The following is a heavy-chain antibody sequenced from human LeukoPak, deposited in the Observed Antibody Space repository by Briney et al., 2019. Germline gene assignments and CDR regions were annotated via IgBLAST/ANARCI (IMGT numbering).Heavy chain of an antibody. CDR2: ISGSGGST. CDR1: GFTFSSYG. Sequence: GGSLRLSCAASGFTFSSYGMSWVRQAPGKGLEWVSAISGSGGSTYYADSVKGRFTISRDNSKNTLYLQMNSLRAEDTAVYYFSKYKLQTSYDILTGYYWANNWFDPWGQGTLVTVSS. CDR3: SKYKLQTSYDILTGYYWANNWFDP. D-gene: IGHD3-9*01. V-gene: IGHV3-23*01. J-gene: IGHJ5*02.